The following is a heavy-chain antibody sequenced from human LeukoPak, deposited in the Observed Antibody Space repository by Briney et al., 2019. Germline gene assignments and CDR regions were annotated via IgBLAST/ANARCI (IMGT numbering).Heavy chain of an antibody. V-gene: IGHV3-21*01. CDR1: GFTFSSHG. D-gene: IGHD1-26*01. CDR3: ARSTSGSYFFDY. CDR2: IIPSGHTT. Sequence: GGTLRLSCVASGFTFSSHGMNWVRQAPGKGLEWVSGIIPSGHTTYYADSVKGRFTISRDNAKNSLFVQMNSLRAEDTAVYYCARSTSGSYFFDYWGQGTLVTVSS. J-gene: IGHJ4*02.